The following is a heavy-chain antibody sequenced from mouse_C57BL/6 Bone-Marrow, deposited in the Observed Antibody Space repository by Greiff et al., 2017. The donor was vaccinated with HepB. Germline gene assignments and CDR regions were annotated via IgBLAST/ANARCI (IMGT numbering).Heavy chain of an antibody. Sequence: QVQLQQSGPELVKPGASVKISCKASGYAFSSSWMNWVKQRPGKGLEWIGRIYPGDGDTNYNGKFKGKATLTADKSSSTAYMQLSSLTSEDSAVYFCALITLGYWGQGTTLTVSS. CDR3: ALITLGY. CDR1: GYAFSSSW. V-gene: IGHV1-82*01. CDR2: IYPGDGDT. D-gene: IGHD1-1*01. J-gene: IGHJ2*01.